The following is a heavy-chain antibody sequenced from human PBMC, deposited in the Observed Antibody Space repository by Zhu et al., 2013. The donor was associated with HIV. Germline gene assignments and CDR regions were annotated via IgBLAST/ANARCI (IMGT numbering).Heavy chain of an antibody. CDR2: INPSGGST. Sequence: QVQLVQSGAEVKKPGASVKVSCKASGYTFTSYYMHWVRQAPGQGLEWMGIINPSGGSTSYAQKFQGRVTMTRDTSTSTVYMELSSLRSEDTAVYYCARERGIVAVAAWAFDSLGQGQWSPSLQ. V-gene: IGHV1-46*01. D-gene: IGHD6-19*01. CDR3: ARERGIVAVAAWAFDS. J-gene: IGHJ3*02. CDR1: GYTFTSYY.